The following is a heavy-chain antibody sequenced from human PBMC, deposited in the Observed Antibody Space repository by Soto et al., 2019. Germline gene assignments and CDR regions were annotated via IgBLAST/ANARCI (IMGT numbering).Heavy chain of an antibody. CDR1: GDSVSSGDYH. CDR3: ARAIAVTTPWFDP. Sequence: VHLQESGPGLVKPSQTLSLTCTVSGDSVSSGDYHWSWIRQHPGKDLEWIGYTDYSGSTYYNPSLRSRVTISVDTSTNQFSLRLNSVTAADSAVYYCARAIAVTTPWFDPWGQGTLVTVSS. D-gene: IGHD4-17*01. J-gene: IGHJ5*02. CDR2: TDYSGST. V-gene: IGHV4-31*03.